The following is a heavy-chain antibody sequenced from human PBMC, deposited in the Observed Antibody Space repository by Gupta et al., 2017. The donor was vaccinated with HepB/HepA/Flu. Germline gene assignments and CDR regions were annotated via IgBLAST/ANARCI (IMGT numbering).Heavy chain of an antibody. CDR3: ARIKRFTWWDRDG. V-gene: IGHV3-23*01. CDR1: GCTFISYA. Sequence: VQLLDSGGGLVQPWGSLRLSCAASGCTFISYALSWVRHAPRKGPEWASSITVDADSTYYADYVKGRFSRSIDNWKNTMYLRRNCMRAESTAVEHGARIKRFTWWDRDGWGQGTLGTGSS. CDR2: ITVDADST. D-gene: IGHD1-26*01. J-gene: IGHJ4*02.